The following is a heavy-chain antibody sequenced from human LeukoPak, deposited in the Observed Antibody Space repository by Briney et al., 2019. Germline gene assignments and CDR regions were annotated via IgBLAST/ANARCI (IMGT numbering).Heavy chain of an antibody. CDR1: GGSISSNY. D-gene: IGHD5-18*01. V-gene: IGHV4-59*01. CDR2: IYHSGST. Sequence: SETLSLTCTVSGGSISSNYWSWIRQPPGKGLEWIGYIYHSGSTNYSPSLKSRATISVDTSKNQFSLKVSSVTAADTAVYYCARLGYSYGYGSFDYWGQGTLVTVSS. J-gene: IGHJ4*02. CDR3: ARLGYSYGYGSFDY.